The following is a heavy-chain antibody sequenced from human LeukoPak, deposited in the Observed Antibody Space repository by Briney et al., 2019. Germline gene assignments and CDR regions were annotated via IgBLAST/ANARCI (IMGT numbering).Heavy chain of an antibody. CDR1: GFTFSSYA. D-gene: IGHD6-13*01. V-gene: IGHV4-34*01. CDR2: ITQSGSI. J-gene: IGHJ4*02. Sequence: PGGSLRLSCAASGFTFSSYAMGWVRQAPGKGLEWIGEITQSGSINYNPSLKSRITISADTSKSQFSLKLSSVTVADTAVYYCTRGRGIWGQGTLVTVSS. CDR3: TRGRGI.